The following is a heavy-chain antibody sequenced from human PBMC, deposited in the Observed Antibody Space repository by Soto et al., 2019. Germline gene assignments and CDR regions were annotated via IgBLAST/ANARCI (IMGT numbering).Heavy chain of an antibody. CDR1: GFTVSSYG. Sequence: GGSLRLSCAASGFTVSSYGMHWVRQAPGKGLEWVAVIWYDGSNKYYADSVKGRFTISRDNSKNTLYLQMNSLRAEDTAVYYCARELGEYSGYDGSWFDPWGQGTLVTVSS. V-gene: IGHV3-33*01. CDR3: ARELGEYSGYDGSWFDP. CDR2: IWYDGSNK. D-gene: IGHD5-12*01. J-gene: IGHJ5*02.